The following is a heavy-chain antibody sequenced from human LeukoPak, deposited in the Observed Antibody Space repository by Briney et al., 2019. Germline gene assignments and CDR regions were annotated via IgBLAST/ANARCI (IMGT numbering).Heavy chain of an antibody. V-gene: IGHV3-30-3*01. CDR2: ISHDGSNK. D-gene: IGHD3-22*01. CDR3: ASNYDSSGYGHDY. Sequence: GGSLRLSCAASGFTFSSYAMHWVRQAPGKGLEWVAVISHDGSNKYYADSVKGRFTISRDNSKNTLYLQMNSLRAEDTAVYYCASNYDSSGYGHDYWGQGTLVTVSS. J-gene: IGHJ4*02. CDR1: GFTFSSYA.